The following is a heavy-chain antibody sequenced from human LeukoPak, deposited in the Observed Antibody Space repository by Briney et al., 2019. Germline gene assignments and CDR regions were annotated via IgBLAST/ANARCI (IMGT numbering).Heavy chain of an antibody. J-gene: IGHJ4*02. CDR2: ISSSSSYI. D-gene: IGHD3-22*01. CDR1: GFTFSGSS. V-gene: IGHV3-21*01. CDR3: ARDLRSSGYYAFDS. Sequence: GGSLRLSCAASGFTFSGSSMNWVRQPPGKGLEWVSFISSSSSYIYYADSVKGRFTLSRDNAKNSLYLQMNSLRAEDTAVYYCARDLRSSGYYAFDSWGPGTLVTVSS.